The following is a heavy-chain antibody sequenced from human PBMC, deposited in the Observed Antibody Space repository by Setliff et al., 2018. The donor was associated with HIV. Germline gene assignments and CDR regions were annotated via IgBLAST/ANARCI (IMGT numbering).Heavy chain of an antibody. CDR2: ISSDGGTT. CDR3: VKAGGDPHDWYFDF. Sequence: LSCSASGFTFSSFAMHWVRQAPGKGLEYVSAISSDGGTTYYADSVKGRFTISRDNSRNTLYLQMSSLRGDTAVYYCVKAGGDPHDWYFDFWGRGTLVTVSS. CDR1: GFTFSSFA. J-gene: IGHJ2*01. D-gene: IGHD3-10*01. V-gene: IGHV3-64D*09.